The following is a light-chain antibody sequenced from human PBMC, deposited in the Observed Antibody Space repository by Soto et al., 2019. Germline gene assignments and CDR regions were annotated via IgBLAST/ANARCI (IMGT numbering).Light chain of an antibody. CDR3: QSYDSSLSVYV. Sequence: QAVVTQPPSVSGAPGQRVTISCTGSNSNIGAGYDVHWYQQLPGTAPKLLIYGNSNRPSGVPDRFSGSKSGTSASLAITGLQAEDEADYYCQSYDSSLSVYVFGTGTKLTVL. CDR1: NSNIGAGYD. J-gene: IGLJ1*01. V-gene: IGLV1-40*01. CDR2: GNS.